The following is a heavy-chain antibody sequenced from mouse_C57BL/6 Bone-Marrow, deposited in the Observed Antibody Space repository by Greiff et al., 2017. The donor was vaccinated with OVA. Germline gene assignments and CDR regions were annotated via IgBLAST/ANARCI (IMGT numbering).Heavy chain of an antibody. CDR2: IHPTNGGT. CDR3: AVLKWDYFDY. J-gene: IGHJ2*01. V-gene: IGHV1-26*01. CDR1: GYTFTDSY. Sequence: EVQLQQSGPGLVKPGASVKISCKASGYTFTDSYMNLLRHRHGKSLAWIWDIHPTNGGTSYNPNFKSKATLTVDKSSSTAYMELRSLTSEDSAGDYCAVLKWDYFDYWGQGTTLTVSA.